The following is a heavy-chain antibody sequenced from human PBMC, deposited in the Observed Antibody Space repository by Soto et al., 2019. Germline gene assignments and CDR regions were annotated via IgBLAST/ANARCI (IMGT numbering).Heavy chain of an antibody. V-gene: IGHV3-11*01. CDR3: ARDTAYYYYYYMDV. J-gene: IGHJ6*03. CDR1: GFTFSDYY. CDR2: ISSSGSTI. Sequence: SLRLSCASSGFTFSDYYMSWIRQAPGKGLEWVSYISSSGSTIYYADSVKGRFTISRDNAKNSLYLQMNSLRAEDTAVYYCARDTAYYYYYYMDVWGKGTTVTVS.